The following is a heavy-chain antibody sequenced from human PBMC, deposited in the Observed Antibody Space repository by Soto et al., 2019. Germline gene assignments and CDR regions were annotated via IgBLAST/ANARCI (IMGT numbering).Heavy chain of an antibody. Sequence: QVQLVQSGAEVKKPGASVKVSCKASGYTFTSYGISWVRQAPGQGLEWMGWISAYNGNTNYAQKLQGRVTMTTDTSTSTAYMELRSLRSDDTAVYYYARDLPEYYYDSSGYYTTFDYWGQGTLVTVSS. CDR3: ARDLPEYYYDSSGYYTTFDY. CDR2: ISAYNGNT. D-gene: IGHD3-22*01. V-gene: IGHV1-18*01. CDR1: GYTFTSYG. J-gene: IGHJ4*02.